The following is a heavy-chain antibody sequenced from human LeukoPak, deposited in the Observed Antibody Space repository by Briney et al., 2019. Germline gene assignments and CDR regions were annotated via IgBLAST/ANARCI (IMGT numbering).Heavy chain of an antibody. CDR3: ARDLYFGELLGGVDP. Sequence: PGGSLRLSCAASGFSFSTYAMSWVRQAPGKGLEWVSVIYTDGSTYYADSVKGRFTISRDNSKNTLYFQMNSLRAEDTAVYYCARDLYFGELLGGVDPWGQGTLVTVSS. D-gene: IGHD3-10*01. J-gene: IGHJ5*02. CDR2: IYTDGST. CDR1: GFSFSTYA. V-gene: IGHV3-66*01.